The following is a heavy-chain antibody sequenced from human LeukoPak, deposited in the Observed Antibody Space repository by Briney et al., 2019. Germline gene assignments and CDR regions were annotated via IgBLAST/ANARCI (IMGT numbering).Heavy chain of an antibody. CDR2: IYTSGST. V-gene: IGHV4-4*07. Sequence: SETLSLTCTVSGGSISSYYWSWIRQPAGKGLEWIGRIYTSGSTNYNPSLKSRVTMSVDTSKNQFSLKLSSVTAADTAVYHCARYSSSWMGSGAFDIWGQGTMVTVSS. D-gene: IGHD6-13*01. CDR3: ARYSSSWMGSGAFDI. J-gene: IGHJ3*02. CDR1: GGSISSYY.